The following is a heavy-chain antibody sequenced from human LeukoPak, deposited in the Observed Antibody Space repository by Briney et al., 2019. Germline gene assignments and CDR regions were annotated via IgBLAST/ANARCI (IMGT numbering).Heavy chain of an antibody. CDR3: ARDTGGQERPFDY. J-gene: IGHJ4*02. D-gene: IGHD1-1*01. CDR1: GFIFSNYG. Sequence: GGSLRLSCAASGFIFSNYGMHWVSQTPGKGLEWVAVIWYDGSKQYYADSAKGRFTISRDNSQNTLYLQMNSLRAEDTAVYYCARDTGGQERPFDYWGQGTLVTVSS. CDR2: IWYDGSKQ. V-gene: IGHV3-33*01.